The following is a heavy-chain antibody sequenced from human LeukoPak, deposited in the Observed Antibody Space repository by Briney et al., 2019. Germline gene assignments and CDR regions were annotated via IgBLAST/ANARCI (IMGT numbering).Heavy chain of an antibody. CDR3: VRKSAARRTSEFDY. J-gene: IGHJ4*02. Sequence: ASVKVSCKASGYTFTGYYMNWVRQAPGQGLEWMGWISPNSGGTNYAQKFQGRVTMTSDTSINTGYMELSSLKSDDAAVYYCVRKSAARRTSEFDYWGQGSLVTVSS. CDR1: GYTFTGYY. D-gene: IGHD6-6*01. V-gene: IGHV1-2*02. CDR2: ISPNSGGT.